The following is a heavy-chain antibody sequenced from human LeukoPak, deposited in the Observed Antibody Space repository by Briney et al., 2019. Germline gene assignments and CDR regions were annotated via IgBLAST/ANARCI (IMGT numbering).Heavy chain of an antibody. CDR1: GFTFSSYA. V-gene: IGHV3-30-3*01. CDR2: ISYDGSNK. D-gene: IGHD3-10*01. Sequence: GRSLRLSCAASGFTFSSYAMHWVRQAPGKGLEWVAVISYDGSNKYYADSVKGRFTITRDNSKNTLYLQMNSLRAEDTAVYYCARDGEGHFDYWGQGTLVTVSS. CDR3: ARDGEGHFDY. J-gene: IGHJ4*02.